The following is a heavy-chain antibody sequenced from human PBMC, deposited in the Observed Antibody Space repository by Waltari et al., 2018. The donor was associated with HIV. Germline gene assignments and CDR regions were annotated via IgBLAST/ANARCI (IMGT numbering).Heavy chain of an antibody. D-gene: IGHD6-25*01. CDR2: ISSSGNT. V-gene: IGHV4-61*02. CDR1: GDSITRGSYY. CDR3: ARALLAARSGGMDV. Sequence: QVQLQESGPGLVKPSQTLSLICIVSGDSITRGSYYWTWVRQPAGKGLEWIGRISSSGNTNYNPSLKSRVTMSMDTSKNQFSREVTSVTAADTAIYFCARALLAARSGGMDVWGHGTTVTVSS. J-gene: IGHJ6*02.